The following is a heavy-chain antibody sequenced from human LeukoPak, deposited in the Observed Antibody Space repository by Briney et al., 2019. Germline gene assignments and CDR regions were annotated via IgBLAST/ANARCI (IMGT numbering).Heavy chain of an antibody. CDR2: IIPILGIA. V-gene: IGHV1-69*04. CDR3: ATPERGYSYLEGYYFDY. D-gene: IGHD5-18*01. J-gene: IGHJ4*02. CDR1: GGTFSSYA. Sequence: GSSVKVSCKASGGTFSSYAISWVRQAPGQGLEWMGRIIPILGIANYAQKFQGRVTITADKSTSTAYMELSSLRSEDTAVYYCATPERGYSYLEGYYFDYWGQGTLVTVSS.